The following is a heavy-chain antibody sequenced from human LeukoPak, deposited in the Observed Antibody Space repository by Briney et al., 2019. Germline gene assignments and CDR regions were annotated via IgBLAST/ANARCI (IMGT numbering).Heavy chain of an antibody. J-gene: IGHJ3*02. CDR1: GYTFTGYY. CDR2: INPNSGGT. Sequence: ASVKVFCKASGYTFTGYYMHWVRQAPGQGLEWMGWINPNSGGTNYAQTFQGRVTMTRDTSISTAYMELSRLRSDDTAVYYCARASGSYYNSYAFDIWGQGTMVTVSS. CDR3: ARASGSYYNSYAFDI. V-gene: IGHV1-2*02. D-gene: IGHD3-10*01.